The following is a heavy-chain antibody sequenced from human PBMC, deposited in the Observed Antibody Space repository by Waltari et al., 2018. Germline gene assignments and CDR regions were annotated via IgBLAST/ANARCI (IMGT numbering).Heavy chain of an antibody. Sequence: QVQLQESGPGLVKPSQNLSLTCTVPGGSISSCDYYWSWIRQPPGKGLEWIGYIYYSGSTYYNPSLKSRVTISVDTSKNQFSLKLSSVTAADTAVYYCARPAAAGNWFDPWGQGTLVTVSS. V-gene: IGHV4-30-4*08. J-gene: IGHJ5*02. CDR3: ARPAAAGNWFDP. CDR1: GGSISSCDYY. D-gene: IGHD6-13*01. CDR2: IYYSGST.